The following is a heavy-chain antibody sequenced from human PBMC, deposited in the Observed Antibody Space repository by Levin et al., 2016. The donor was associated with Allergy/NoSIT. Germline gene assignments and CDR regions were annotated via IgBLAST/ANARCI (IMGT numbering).Heavy chain of an antibody. D-gene: IGHD5-12*01. J-gene: IGHJ4*02. V-gene: IGHV4-39*07. CDR2: IYYGGST. Sequence: RQAPGKGLEWIGSIYYGGSTYFNPSLKSRVTISVDTSKNQFSLKLSSVTAADTAVYYCARGRRVSWASAIPIVATSLFDYWGQGTPVTVSS. CDR3: ARGRRVSWASAIPIVATSLFDY.